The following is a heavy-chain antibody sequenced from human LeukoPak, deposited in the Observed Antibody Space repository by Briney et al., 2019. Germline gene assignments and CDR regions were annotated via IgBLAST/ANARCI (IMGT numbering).Heavy chain of an antibody. Sequence: ASVKVSCKASGDIFSSYGITWVRQAPGQGLEWMGWISAYNGAANYAQSLQGRVTMTTDASTSTVYMELRSLRSDDTAVYYCGRWRESSNWPPGYLQHWGQGTLVIVSS. CDR3: GRWRESSNWPPGYLQH. J-gene: IGHJ1*01. CDR1: GDIFSSYG. V-gene: IGHV1-18*01. D-gene: IGHD4-11*01. CDR2: ISAYNGAA.